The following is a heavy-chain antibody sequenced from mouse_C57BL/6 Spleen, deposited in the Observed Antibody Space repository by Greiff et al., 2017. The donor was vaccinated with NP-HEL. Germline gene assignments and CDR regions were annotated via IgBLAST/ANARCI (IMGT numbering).Heavy chain of an antibody. V-gene: IGHV1-72*01. CDR2: IDPNSGGT. CDR1: GYTFTSYW. CDR3: ARGKEDYDGYYFDY. D-gene: IGHD2-4*01. Sequence: QVQLQQPGAELVKPGASVKLSCKASGYTFTSYWMHWVKQRPGRGLEWIGRIDPNSGGTKYNEKFKSKATLTVDKHSSTAYMQLSSLTSEDSAVYYCARGKEDYDGYYFDYWGQGTTLTVSS. J-gene: IGHJ2*01.